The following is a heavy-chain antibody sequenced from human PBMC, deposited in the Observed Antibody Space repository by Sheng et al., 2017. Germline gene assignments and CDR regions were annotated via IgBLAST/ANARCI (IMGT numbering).Heavy chain of an antibody. J-gene: IGHJ6*02. Sequence: QVQLVESGGGVVQPGRSLRLSCAVSGFTFRSYGMHWVRQAPGKKLEWVAVIWSDGSEKYYADSVKGRFTISRDNSKNTLYLQMSSLRAEDTAVYYCARRLGYYYSAVDVWGQGTTVTVSS. CDR2: IWSDGSEK. V-gene: IGHV3-33*01. D-gene: IGHD3-10*01. CDR3: ARRLGYYYSAVDV. CDR1: GFTFRSYG.